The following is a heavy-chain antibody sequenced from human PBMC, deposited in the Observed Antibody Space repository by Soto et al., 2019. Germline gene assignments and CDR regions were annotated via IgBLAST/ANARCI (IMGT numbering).Heavy chain of an antibody. J-gene: IGHJ3*02. Sequence: SETLSLTCTVSGGSISSGGYYWSWIRQHPGKGLEWIGYTYYSGSTYYNPSLKSRVTISVDTSKNQFSLKLSSVTAADTAVYYCARDPGLIAARPQDAFDIWGQGTMVTVSS. CDR1: GGSISSGGYY. V-gene: IGHV4-31*03. D-gene: IGHD6-6*01. CDR3: ARDPGLIAARPQDAFDI. CDR2: TYYSGST.